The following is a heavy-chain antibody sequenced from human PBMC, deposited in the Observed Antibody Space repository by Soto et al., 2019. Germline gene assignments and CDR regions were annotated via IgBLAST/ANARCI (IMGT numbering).Heavy chain of an antibody. D-gene: IGHD2-2*01. Sequence: QVQLVQSGAEVKKPGASVKVSCKASGYTFTSYAMHWVRQAPGQRLEWMGWINAGNGNTKYSQKFQGRVTITRDTSASTAYMELSSLRSDDTAVYYCARDGVVPAAIARPGDAFDIWGQRTMVTVSS. CDR3: ARDGVVPAAIARPGDAFDI. J-gene: IGHJ3*02. CDR1: GYTFTSYA. V-gene: IGHV1-3*01. CDR2: INAGNGNT.